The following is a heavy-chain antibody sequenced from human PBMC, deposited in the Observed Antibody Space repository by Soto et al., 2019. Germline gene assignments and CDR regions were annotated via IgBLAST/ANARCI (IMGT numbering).Heavy chain of an antibody. D-gene: IGHD6-13*01. CDR2: ISYDGSNK. Sequence: PVGSLRLSCAASGFTFSSYGMHWVRQAPGKGLEWVAVISYDGSNKYYADSVKGRFTISRDNSKNTLYLQMNSLRAEDTAVYYCAKGSIAAAQGHFDYWGQGTLVTVSS. J-gene: IGHJ4*02. V-gene: IGHV3-30*18. CDR3: AKGSIAAAQGHFDY. CDR1: GFTFSSYG.